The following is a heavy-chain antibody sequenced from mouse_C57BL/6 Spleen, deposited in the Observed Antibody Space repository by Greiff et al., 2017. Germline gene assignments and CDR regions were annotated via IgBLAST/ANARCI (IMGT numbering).Heavy chain of an antibody. Sequence: EVQLQQSGTVLARPGASVKMSCKTSGYTFTSYWMHWVKQRPGQGLEWIGAIYPGSSSTSYNQKFKGKAKLTAVTSASTAYMELSSLTNEDSAVYYCTREGDDSNYGFAYWGQGTLVTVSA. V-gene: IGHV1-5*01. CDR3: TREGDDSNYGFAY. D-gene: IGHD2-5*01. CDR2: IYPGSSST. CDR1: GYTFTSYW. J-gene: IGHJ3*01.